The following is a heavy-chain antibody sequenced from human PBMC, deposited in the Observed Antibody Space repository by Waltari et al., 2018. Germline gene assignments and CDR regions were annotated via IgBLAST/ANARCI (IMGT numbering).Heavy chain of an antibody. CDR1: GGSFSGYS. CDR3: ARHARGWYIGI. Sequence: QVQLQQWGAGLLKPSETLSLPCAVYGGSFSGYSWGWIRQPQGKGLEWIGEINHSGSTNYNPSLKSRVTISVDTSKNQFSLKLSSVTAADTAVYYCARHARGWYIGIWGQGTMVTVSS. V-gene: IGHV4-34*01. CDR2: INHSGST. D-gene: IGHD6-19*01. J-gene: IGHJ3*02.